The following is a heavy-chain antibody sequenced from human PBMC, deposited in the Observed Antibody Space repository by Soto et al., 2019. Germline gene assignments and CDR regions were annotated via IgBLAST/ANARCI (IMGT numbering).Heavy chain of an antibody. D-gene: IGHD6-13*01. CDR3: ARSPTSIAAAWSTWFDY. CDR1: GGTFSSYA. CDR2: IIPIFGTA. V-gene: IGHV1-69*13. Sequence: ASVKVSCKASGGTFSSYAISWVRQAPGQGLEWMGGIIPIFGTANYAQKFQGRVTITADESTSTAYMELSSLRSEDTAVYYCARSPTSIAAAWSTWFDYWGQGTLVTVSS. J-gene: IGHJ4*02.